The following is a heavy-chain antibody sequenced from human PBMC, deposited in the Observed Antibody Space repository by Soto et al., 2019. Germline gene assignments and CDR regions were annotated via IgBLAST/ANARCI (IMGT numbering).Heavy chain of an antibody. Sequence: GASVKVSCKASGGTFSSYAFSWVRQAPGQGLEWMGGIIPIFRTTKNAQKFQGRVTITADESMTTAYMELRGLRSEDTAVYYCVRGPDYEGYFDYWGQGTLVTVSS. D-gene: IGHD3-22*01. CDR1: GGTFSSYA. J-gene: IGHJ4*02. CDR2: IIPIFRTT. CDR3: VRGPDYEGYFDY. V-gene: IGHV1-69*13.